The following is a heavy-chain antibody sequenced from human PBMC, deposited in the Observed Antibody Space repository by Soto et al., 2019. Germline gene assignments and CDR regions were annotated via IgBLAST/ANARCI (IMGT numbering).Heavy chain of an antibody. CDR3: ERDPPTRYCSGCCCYPTAEPNYGIAL. CDR2: ISYDGSNK. V-gene: IGHV3-30-3*01. Sequence: PGGSLRLACAASGFTFRSYAMHWVRQAPGKGLEWVAVISYDGSNKYYADSVKGRFTISRDNSKNTLYLQMNSLRAEDTAVYYCERDPPTRYCSGCCCYPTAEPNYGIALRRPATNVTDS. CDR1: GFTFRSYA. D-gene: IGHD2-15*01. J-gene: IGHJ6*02.